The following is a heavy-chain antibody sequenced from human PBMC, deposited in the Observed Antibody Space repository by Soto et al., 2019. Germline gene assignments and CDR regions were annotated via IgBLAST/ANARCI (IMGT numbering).Heavy chain of an antibody. CDR3: ARLYGSGRYRDY. V-gene: IGHV4-39*01. CDR1: GGSISSSSYY. CDR2: IYYSGST. J-gene: IGHJ4*02. D-gene: IGHD3-10*01. Sequence: SGGSISSSSYYWGWIRQPPGKGLEWIGSIYYSGSTYYNPSLKSRVTISVDTSKNQFSLKLSSVTAADTAVYYCARLYGSGRYRDYWGQGTLVTVS.